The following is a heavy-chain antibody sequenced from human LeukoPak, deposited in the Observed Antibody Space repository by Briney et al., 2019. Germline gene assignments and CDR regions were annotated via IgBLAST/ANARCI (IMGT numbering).Heavy chain of an antibody. CDR2: ISYDGSNK. D-gene: IGHD5-18*01. CDR1: GFTFSSYA. CDR3: ARDIAMVTNYFDY. J-gene: IGHJ4*02. V-gene: IGHV3-30-3*01. Sequence: PGGSLRLSCAASGFTFSSYAMHWVRQAPGKGLEWVAVISYDGSNKYYADSVKGRFTISRDNSKNTLYLQMNSLRAEDTAVYNCARDIAMVTNYFDYWGQGTLVTVSS.